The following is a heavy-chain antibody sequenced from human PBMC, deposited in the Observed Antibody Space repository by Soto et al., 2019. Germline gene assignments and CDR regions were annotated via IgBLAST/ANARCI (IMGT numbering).Heavy chain of an antibody. D-gene: IGHD4-17*01. CDR2: IYHSGRT. J-gene: IGHJ4*02. Sequence: QLQLQESGSGLVKPSQTLSLTCAVSGGSISSGGYSCNWIRQPPGKGLEWIGYIYHSGRTYYNPSLKSRVTISVDRSKYQFSLKLSSVTAADTAVYYCARGMTTVTTFDYCGQGTLVTVSS. CDR1: GGSISSGGYS. CDR3: ARGMTTVTTFDY. V-gene: IGHV4-30-2*01.